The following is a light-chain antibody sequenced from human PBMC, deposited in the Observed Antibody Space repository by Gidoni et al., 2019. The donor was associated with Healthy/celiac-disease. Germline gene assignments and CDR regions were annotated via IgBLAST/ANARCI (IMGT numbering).Light chain of an antibody. V-gene: IGKV1-5*03. CDR3: QQYNSYSRT. J-gene: IGKJ1*01. Sequence: DIHVTQSPSTLSASVGDRVTITCRASQSISSWLAWYQQKPGKAPKLLSYKASSLESGVPSRVSGSGSGTEFTLTISSLQPDDFATYYCQQYNSYSRTFGQGTKVEIK. CDR2: KAS. CDR1: QSISSW.